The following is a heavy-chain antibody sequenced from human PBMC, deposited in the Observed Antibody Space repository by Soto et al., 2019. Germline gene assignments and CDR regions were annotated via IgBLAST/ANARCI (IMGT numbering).Heavy chain of an antibody. Sequence: QVQLVQSGAEVKKPGASVKVACKASGYSFNSYYMHWVRQAPGQGPEWMGVINPSGASTSYAQQFQGRVTMTRDTSTSTVYMELSSLRSEDTALYYCSSDYNAYQRQHVFDIWGQGTLVTVSS. D-gene: IGHD3-10*01. CDR3: SSDYNAYQRQHVFDI. J-gene: IGHJ3*02. CDR2: INPSGAST. V-gene: IGHV1-46*02. CDR1: GYSFNSYY.